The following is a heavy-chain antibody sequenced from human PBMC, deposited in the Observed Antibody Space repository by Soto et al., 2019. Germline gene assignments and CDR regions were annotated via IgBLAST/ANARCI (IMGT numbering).Heavy chain of an antibody. CDR1: GFSLSSNGVA. Sequence: ASGPTLVNPTQTLTLTCTFSGFSLSSNGVAVGWIRQPPGKALEWLALIYWNDDKPYSPSLKSRLTLTKDTSNNQVVLTMTNMDPVDAATYYCAHKRCGTTSCYRGWFDPWGQGTLVTVSS. D-gene: IGHD2-2*01. J-gene: IGHJ5*02. CDR3: AHKRCGTTSCYRGWFDP. V-gene: IGHV2-5*01. CDR2: IYWNDDK.